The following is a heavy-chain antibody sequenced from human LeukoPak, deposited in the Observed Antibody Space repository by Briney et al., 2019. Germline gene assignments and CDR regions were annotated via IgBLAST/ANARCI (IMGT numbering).Heavy chain of an antibody. J-gene: IGHJ1*01. Sequence: GGSLRLSCAASGFTFSNYWMHWVRQAPGKGLVWVSRINSDGNRRSYADSVKGRFTISRDNAKNSLFLQMDSLRAEDTAVYYCARGGYWEEYFQHWGQGTLVTVSS. CDR2: INSDGNRR. CDR3: ARGGYWEEYFQH. CDR1: GFTFSNYW. V-gene: IGHV3-74*01. D-gene: IGHD3-22*01.